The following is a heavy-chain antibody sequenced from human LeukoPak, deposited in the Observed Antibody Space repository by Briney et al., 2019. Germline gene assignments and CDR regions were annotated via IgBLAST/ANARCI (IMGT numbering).Heavy chain of an antibody. J-gene: IGHJ1*01. D-gene: IGHD4-23*01. CDR1: GYTFTSYD. CDR3: YGGNSDFQH. CDR2: INPNSGGT. V-gene: IGHV1-2*02. Sequence: ASVKVSCKASGYTFTSYDINWVRQATGQGLEWMGWINPNSGGTNYAQKFQGRVTMTRDTSISTAYMELSRLRSDDTAVYYCYGGNSDFQHWGQGTLVTVSS.